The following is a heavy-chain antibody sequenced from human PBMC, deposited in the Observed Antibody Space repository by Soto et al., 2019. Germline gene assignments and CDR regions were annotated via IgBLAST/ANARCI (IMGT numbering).Heavy chain of an antibody. Sequence: SETLSLTCAVYGGSFSGYYWSWIRQPPGKGLEWIGEINHSGSTNYNPSLKSRVTISVDTSKNQFSLKLSSVTAADTAVYYCVEARRGKFDYWGQGTLVTVSS. CDR3: VEARRGKFDY. D-gene: IGHD3-16*01. V-gene: IGHV4-34*01. J-gene: IGHJ4*02. CDR1: GGSFSGYY. CDR2: INHSGST.